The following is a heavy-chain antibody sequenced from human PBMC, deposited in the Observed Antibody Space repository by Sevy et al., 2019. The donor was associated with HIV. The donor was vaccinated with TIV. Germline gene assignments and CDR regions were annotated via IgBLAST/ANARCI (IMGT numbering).Heavy chain of an antibody. V-gene: IGHV1-69*13. CDR2: IIPIFGTA. CDR1: GGTFSSYA. Sequence: ASVKVSCKASGGTFSSYAISWVRQAPGQGLEWMGGIIPIFGTANYAQKFQGRVTITADESTSTAYMELSSLGSEDTAVYYCAREGRGIQLWLKGGWFDPWGQGTLVTVSS. CDR3: AREGRGIQLWLKGGWFDP. J-gene: IGHJ5*02. D-gene: IGHD5-18*01.